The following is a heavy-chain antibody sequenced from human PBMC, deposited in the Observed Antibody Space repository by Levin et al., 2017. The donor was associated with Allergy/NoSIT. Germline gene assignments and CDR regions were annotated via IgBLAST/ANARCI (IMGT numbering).Heavy chain of an antibody. J-gene: IGHJ4*02. CDR2: INHSGST. D-gene: IGHD3-16*02. V-gene: IGHV4-34*01. Sequence: SETLSLTCAVYGGSFSGYYWSWIRQPPGKGLEWIGEINHSGSTNYNPSLKSRVTISVDTSKNQSSLKLSSVTAADTAVYYCACEGGVWGSYRKEDYWGQGTLVTVSS. CDR3: ACEGGVWGSYRKEDY. CDR1: GGSFSGYY.